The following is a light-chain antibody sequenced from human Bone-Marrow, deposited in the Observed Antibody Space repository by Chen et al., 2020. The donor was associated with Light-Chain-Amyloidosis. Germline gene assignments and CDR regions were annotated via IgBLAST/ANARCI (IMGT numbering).Light chain of an antibody. J-gene: IGLJ2*01. CDR1: SSDVGSYHR. CDR2: EVT. CDR3: SSYTRTTTLI. Sequence: QSALTQPPSVSGSPGQSVTISCTRTSSDVGSYHRVSWYQQSPGTAPKLMIYEVTKRPSGVPDRFSGSKSGITASLTISGLQAEDEADYYCSSYTRTTTLIFGGGTKLTVL. V-gene: IGLV2-18*02.